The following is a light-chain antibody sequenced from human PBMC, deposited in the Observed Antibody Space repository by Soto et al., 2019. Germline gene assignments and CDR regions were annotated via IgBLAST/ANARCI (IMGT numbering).Light chain of an antibody. CDR1: NIGNRD. V-gene: IGLV3-21*04. CDR3: QVWASSSGV. Sequence: SYELTQSPSVSVAPGETASITCGGDNIGNRDVHWYQKRTGQAPVAVIYYDTNRPSGVPDRFSGYTSGNTATLTITRVEAGDEADNYCQVWASSSGVFAGGTKLTVL. CDR2: YDT. J-gene: IGLJ3*02.